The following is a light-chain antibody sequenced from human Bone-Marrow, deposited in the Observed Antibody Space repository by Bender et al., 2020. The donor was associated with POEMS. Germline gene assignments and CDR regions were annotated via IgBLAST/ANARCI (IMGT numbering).Light chain of an antibody. CDR3: RAWGKNSVV. CDR2: QDT. Sequence: SYELTQPPSVSVSPGQTASITCSGDKLGDKYACWYQQKPGQSPVLIIYQDTKRPSGTPGRFSESCTRNTATLSISGTQAVDEADYFWRAWGKNSVVFGGGTKLTVL. CDR1: KLGDKY. V-gene: IGLV3-1*01. J-gene: IGLJ3*02.